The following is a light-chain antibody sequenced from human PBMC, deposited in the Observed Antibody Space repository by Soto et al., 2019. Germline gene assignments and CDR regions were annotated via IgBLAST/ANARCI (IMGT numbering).Light chain of an antibody. J-gene: IGKJ4*01. V-gene: IGKV3D-15*01. CDR3: QQYNNWPLT. CDR1: QSVSSN. Sequence: EIVMTQSPATLSVSPGERAPLSCRASQSVSSNFAWYQQKPGQAPRLLFYGASTRATGLPARFSGSGSGTEFTLTISSLQSEDFAVYYCQQYNNWPLTFGGGIKVEIK. CDR2: GAS.